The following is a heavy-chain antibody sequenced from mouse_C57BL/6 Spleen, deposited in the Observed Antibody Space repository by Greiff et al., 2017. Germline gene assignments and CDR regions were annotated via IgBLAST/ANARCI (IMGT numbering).Heavy chain of an antibody. V-gene: IGHV1-55*01. Sequence: VQLQQPGAELVKPGASVTMSCKASGYTFTSSWITWVKQRPGQGLEWIGDIYPGSGSTNYNEKFKSKATLTVDTSSSPAYMQLSSLTAEDSAVYYCARFVDGNQWYFDVWGTGTTVTVAS. J-gene: IGHJ1*03. CDR1: GYTFTSSW. CDR2: IYPGSGST. CDR3: ARFVDGNQWYFDV. D-gene: IGHD2-1*01.